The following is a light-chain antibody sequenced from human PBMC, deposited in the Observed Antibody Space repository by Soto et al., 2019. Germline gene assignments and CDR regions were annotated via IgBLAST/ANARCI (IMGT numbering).Light chain of an antibody. CDR1: QSISGW. CDR3: QQYNSYSPT. J-gene: IGKJ1*01. CDR2: DAS. V-gene: IGKV1-5*01. Sequence: DIQMTQSPSTLSASVGDRVTITCRASQSISGWLAWYQQRPGKAPKILIYDASSLESGVPSRFTGSGFGTEFTLTINSLQPDDSATYYCQQYNSYSPTFGQGTKVEIK.